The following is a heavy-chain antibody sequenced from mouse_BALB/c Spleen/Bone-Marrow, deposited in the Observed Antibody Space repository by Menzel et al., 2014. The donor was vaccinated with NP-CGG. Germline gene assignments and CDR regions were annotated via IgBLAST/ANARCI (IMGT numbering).Heavy chain of an antibody. CDR2: ISGGGSYT. V-gene: IGHV5-9-2*01. CDR3: ARHAYYDQTEVSFVY. J-gene: IGHJ3*01. D-gene: IGHD2-4*01. CDR1: GFSFNSYG. Sequence: EVKLVESGGGLVKSGGSLKLSCAASGFSFNSYGMSWVRQTSEKRLEWVATISGGGSYTFYPDSVKGRFTISRDNAKNNLYLPLSSLRSEDTALYYCARHAYYDQTEVSFVYWGQGTLVTVSA.